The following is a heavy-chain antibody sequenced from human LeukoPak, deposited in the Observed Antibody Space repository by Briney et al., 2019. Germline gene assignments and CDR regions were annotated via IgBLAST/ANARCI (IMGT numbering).Heavy chain of an antibody. J-gene: IGHJ6*03. V-gene: IGHV1-69*04. CDR2: IIPILGTE. Sequence: ASVKVSCKASGGTFSSYAISWVRQAPGQGLEWMGRIIPILGTETYAQKFQGRVTITTDKSTSTVYMELRSLRSEDTAVYYCAKQDRNYYYMDVWGKGTTVTVSS. CDR3: AKQDRNYYYMDV. CDR1: GGTFSSYA.